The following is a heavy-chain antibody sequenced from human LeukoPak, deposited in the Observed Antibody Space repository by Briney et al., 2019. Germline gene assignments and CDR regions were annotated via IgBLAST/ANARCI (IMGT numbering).Heavy chain of an antibody. J-gene: IGHJ4*02. CDR2: INPSGGST. CDR1: GYTFTSYY. Sequence: GASVKVSCKASGYTFTSYYMHWVRQAPGQGLEWMVIINPSGGSTSYAQKFQGRVTMTRDTSTSTVYMELSSLRSEDTAVYYCARAGDYYGSGSYSNYFDYWGQGTLVTVSS. V-gene: IGHV1-46*03. D-gene: IGHD3-10*01. CDR3: ARAGDYYGSGSYSNYFDY.